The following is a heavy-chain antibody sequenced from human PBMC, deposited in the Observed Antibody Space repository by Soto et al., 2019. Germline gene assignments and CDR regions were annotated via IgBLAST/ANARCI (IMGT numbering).Heavy chain of an antibody. CDR3: ARWGDGYNYPEGYFDL. V-gene: IGHV1-69*12. Sequence: QVQLVQSGAEVKKPGSSVKVSCKASGGTFSSYAISWVRQAPGQGLEWMGGIIPIFGTANYAQKFQGRVTITAGESTSTAYMERSSLRSEDPAVYYCARWGDGYNYPEGYFDLWGRGTLVTVSS. CDR1: GGTFSSYA. J-gene: IGHJ2*01. D-gene: IGHD5-12*01. CDR2: IIPIFGTA.